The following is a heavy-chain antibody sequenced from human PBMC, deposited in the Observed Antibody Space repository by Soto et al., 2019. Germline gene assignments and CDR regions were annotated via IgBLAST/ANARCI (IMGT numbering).Heavy chain of an antibody. CDR2: IKKDGSEA. CDR3: ARGVRGYVAFDY. Sequence: GGSLRLSCAASGFTFGSYWMSWVRQAPGKGLEWVAHIKKDGSEAYYMDSVKGRFTISRDNAKSSLYLQTNSLRAEDTAVYYCARGVRGYVAFDYWGQGTLVTV. D-gene: IGHD5-12*01. CDR1: GFTFGSYW. V-gene: IGHV3-7*01. J-gene: IGHJ4*02.